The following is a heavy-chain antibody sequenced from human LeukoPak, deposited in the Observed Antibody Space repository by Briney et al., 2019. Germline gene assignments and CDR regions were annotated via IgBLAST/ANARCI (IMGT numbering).Heavy chain of an antibody. J-gene: IGHJ2*01. CDR3: AKVGGPCWYFDL. CDR1: GFTFSSYA. Sequence: TGGSLRLSCAASGFTFSSYAMSRVRQAPGKGLEWVSAISGSGGSTYYADSVKGRFTISRDNSKNTLYLQMNSLRAEDTAVYYCAKVGGPCWYFDLWGRGTLVNVSS. CDR2: ISGSGGST. V-gene: IGHV3-23*01. D-gene: IGHD3-16*01.